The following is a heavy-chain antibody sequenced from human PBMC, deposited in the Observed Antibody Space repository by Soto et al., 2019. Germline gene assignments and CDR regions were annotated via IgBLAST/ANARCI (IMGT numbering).Heavy chain of an antibody. J-gene: IGHJ3*02. CDR2: IYHSGST. V-gene: IGHV4-4*02. CDR1: GGSISSSNW. D-gene: IGHD3-16*01. CDR3: AVQMGGPQDAFDI. Sequence: QVQLQESGPGLVKPSGTLSLTCAVSGGSISSSNWWSWVRQPPGKGLEWIGEIYHSGSTNYNPSLKSRVTISVDKSMNQFSMKLSSVTAADTAVYYCAVQMGGPQDAFDIWGQGTMVTVSS.